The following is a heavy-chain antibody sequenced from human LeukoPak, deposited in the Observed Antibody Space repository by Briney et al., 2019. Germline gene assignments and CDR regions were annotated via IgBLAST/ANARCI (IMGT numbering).Heavy chain of an antibody. J-gene: IGHJ3*02. Sequence: SETLSLTCAVSGGSISSSNWWSWVRQPPGKGLEWIGEIYHSGSTNYNPSLKSRVTMSVDTSKNQFSLKLSSVTAADTAVYYCARHDPRYYYDSRGFDAFDIWGQGTMFTVSS. CDR1: GGSISSSNW. CDR3: ARHDPRYYYDSRGFDAFDI. V-gene: IGHV4-4*02. CDR2: IYHSGST. D-gene: IGHD3-22*01.